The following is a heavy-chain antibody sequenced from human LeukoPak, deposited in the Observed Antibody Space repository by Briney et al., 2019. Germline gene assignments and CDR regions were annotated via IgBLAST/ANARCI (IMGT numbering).Heavy chain of an antibody. CDR3: ARALAPQQLIWNWFDP. CDR2: IYYSGST. CDR1: GGSISSSSYY. Sequence: SETLSLTCTVSGGSISSSSYYWGWIRQPPGKGLEWIGSIYYSGSTYYNPSLKSRVTISVDTSKNQFSLKLSSVTAADTAAYYCARALAPQQLIWNWFDPWGQGTLVTVSS. D-gene: IGHD6-13*01. V-gene: IGHV4-39*07. J-gene: IGHJ5*02.